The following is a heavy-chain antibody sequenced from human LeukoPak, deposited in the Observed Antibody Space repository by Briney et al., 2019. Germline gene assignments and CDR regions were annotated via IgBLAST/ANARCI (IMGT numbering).Heavy chain of an antibody. V-gene: IGHV4-4*07. Sequence: SETLSLTCTVSGGPISSYYWSWIRQPAGKGLEWIGRIYTSGSTNYNPSLKSRVTMSVDTSKNQFSLKLSSVTAADTAVYYCARDVLLWFGELLYGWFDPWGQGTLVTVSS. CDR3: ARDVLLWFGELLYGWFDP. D-gene: IGHD3-10*01. J-gene: IGHJ5*02. CDR1: GGPISSYY. CDR2: IYTSGST.